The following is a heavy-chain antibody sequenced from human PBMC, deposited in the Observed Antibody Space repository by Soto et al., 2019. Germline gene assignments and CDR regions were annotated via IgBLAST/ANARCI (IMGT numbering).Heavy chain of an antibody. J-gene: IGHJ3*02. CDR3: ARAYSSSWPNAFYI. Sequence: QLQLQESGSGLVKPSQTLSLTCAVSGVSISSGDYSWGWIRQPPGKGLEWIGCIYHSGSTYYNPSLKSRVTISVDRSKNQFSLKLSSVTAADTAVYYCARAYSSSWPNAFYIWGQGTMVTVSS. CDR1: GVSISSGDYS. CDR2: IYHSGST. D-gene: IGHD6-13*01. V-gene: IGHV4-30-2*01.